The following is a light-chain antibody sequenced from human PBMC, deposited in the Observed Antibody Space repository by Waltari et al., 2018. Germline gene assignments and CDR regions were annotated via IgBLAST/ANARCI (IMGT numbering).Light chain of an antibody. CDR1: RSNIRANY. J-gene: IGLJ2*01. CDR3: ATWYDSLSGGV. CDR2: RNN. V-gene: IGLV1-47*01. Sequence: QSVLTQPPSVSGTPGQRVTLSCVGRRSNIRANYVYLYQQVPGLAPRLLIYRNNKRPSGVPDRFSASKSGTSASLAISGLRSEDEADYYCATWYDSLSGGVFGGGTKLTVL.